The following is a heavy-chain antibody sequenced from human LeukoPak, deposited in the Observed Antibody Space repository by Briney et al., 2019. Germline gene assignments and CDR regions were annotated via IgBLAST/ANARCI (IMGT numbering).Heavy chain of an antibody. CDR3: AREGDWWKPFDF. J-gene: IGHJ4*02. V-gene: IGHV3-7*01. CDR1: GFTFSSYW. Sequence: GGSLRLSCAASGFTFSSYWMSWVRQAPGRGLEWVANIKQDGSEKYYVDSVKGRFTISRDSAKNSLYLQMNSLRAEDTAVYYCAREGDWWKPFDFWGQGTLVTVPS. D-gene: IGHD2-8*02. CDR2: IKQDGSEK.